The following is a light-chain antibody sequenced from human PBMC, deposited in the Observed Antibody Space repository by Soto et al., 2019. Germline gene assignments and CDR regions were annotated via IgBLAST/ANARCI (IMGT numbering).Light chain of an antibody. V-gene: IGKV1-5*03. CDR3: QHYNSYSEA. CDR2: KAS. Sequence: DIQMPQSPSTLSESVGDRVTIXCRASQTISSWLAWYQQKPGKAPKLLIYKASTLKSGVPSRFSGSGSGTEFTLTISSLQPDDFATYYCQHYNSYSEAFGQGTKVDI. CDR1: QTISSW. J-gene: IGKJ1*01.